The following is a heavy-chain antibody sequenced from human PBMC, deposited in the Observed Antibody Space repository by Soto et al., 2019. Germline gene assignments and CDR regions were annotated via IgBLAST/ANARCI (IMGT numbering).Heavy chain of an antibody. CDR3: ARHYCSSTSCYPVYYYYYGMDV. Sequence: GESLKISCNGSGYSFTSYWIVWGRQMPGKGLEWMGIIYPGDSDTRYSPSFQGQVTISADKSISTAYLQWSSLKASDTAMYYCARHYCSSTSCYPVYYYYYGMDVWGQGTTVTVSS. D-gene: IGHD2-2*01. J-gene: IGHJ6*02. CDR1: GYSFTSYW. V-gene: IGHV5-51*01. CDR2: IYPGDSDT.